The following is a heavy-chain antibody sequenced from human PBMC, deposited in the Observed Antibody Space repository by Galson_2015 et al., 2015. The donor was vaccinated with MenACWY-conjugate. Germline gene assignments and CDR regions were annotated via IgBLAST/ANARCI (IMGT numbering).Heavy chain of an antibody. CDR1: GYSFTNYW. V-gene: IGHV5-51*01. Sequence: QPGAEVKKPRESLKISCKGSGYSFTNYWIAWVRQMPGKGLEWVGLIDPVNSNIRYSPSFQGQVTISADESISTAYLQWSSLKASDTATYYCARHPPGGRGMDVWGRGTTVTVSS. CDR2: IDPVNSNI. D-gene: IGHD1-26*01. J-gene: IGHJ6*02. CDR3: ARHPPGGRGMDV.